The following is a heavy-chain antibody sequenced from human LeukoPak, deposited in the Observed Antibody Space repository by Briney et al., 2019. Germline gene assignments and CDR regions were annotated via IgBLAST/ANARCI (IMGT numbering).Heavy chain of an antibody. CDR1: GYTFTGYY. V-gene: IGHV1-18*04. CDR2: ISAYSGNT. Sequence: ASVKVSCKASGYTFTGYYMHWVRQAPGQGLEWMGWISAYSGNTNYAQKLQGRVTMTTDTSTSTAYMELRSLRSDDTAVYYCASGDYGDAYYFDYWGQGTLVTVSS. CDR3: ASGDYGDAYYFDY. D-gene: IGHD4-17*01. J-gene: IGHJ4*02.